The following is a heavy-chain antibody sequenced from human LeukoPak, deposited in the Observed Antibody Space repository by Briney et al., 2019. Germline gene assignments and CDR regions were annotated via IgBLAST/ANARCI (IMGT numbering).Heavy chain of an antibody. J-gene: IGHJ4*02. CDR2: MNPNSGNT. D-gene: IGHD3-9*01. Sequence: ASVKVSCKASGYTFTSYGISWVRQAPGQGLEWVGWMNPNSGNTDSAQKFQGRVTITRNTSNSTAYMELSSLRSEDTAVYYCARGRWTALTGSPFFDYWGQGTLVTVSS. CDR3: ARGRWTALTGSPFFDY. CDR1: GYTFTSYG. V-gene: IGHV1-8*03.